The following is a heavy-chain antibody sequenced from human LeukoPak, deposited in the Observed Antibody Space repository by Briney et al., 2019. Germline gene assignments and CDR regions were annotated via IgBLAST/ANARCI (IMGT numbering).Heavy chain of an antibody. D-gene: IGHD4-11*01. V-gene: IGHV3-7*01. J-gene: IGHJ6*02. CDR2: INHNGNVN. Sequence: GGSLRLSCAASGFTFSSYWMNWARQAPGKGLEWVASINHNGNVNYYVDSVKGRFTISRDNSKNTLYLQMNSLRAEDTAVYYCARTVDYYYYGMDVWGQGTTVTVSS. CDR3: ARTVDYYYYGMDV. CDR1: GFTFSSYW.